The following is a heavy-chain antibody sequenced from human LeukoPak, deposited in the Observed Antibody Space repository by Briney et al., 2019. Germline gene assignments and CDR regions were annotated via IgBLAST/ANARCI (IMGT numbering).Heavy chain of an antibody. CDR1: GGSFSGYY. CDR3: ASQLAAAGPLDY. D-gene: IGHD6-13*01. CDR2: INHSGST. V-gene: IGHV4-34*01. Sequence: SETLSLTCAVYGGSFSGYYWSWIRQLPRKGLEWIGEINHSGSTNYNPSLKSRVTISVDTSKNQFSLKLSSVTAADTAVYYCASQLAAAGPLDYWGQGTLVTVSS. J-gene: IGHJ4*02.